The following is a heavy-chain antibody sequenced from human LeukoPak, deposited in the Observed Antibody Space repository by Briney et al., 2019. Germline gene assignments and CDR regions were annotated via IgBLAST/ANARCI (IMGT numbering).Heavy chain of an antibody. CDR1: GSSISSYY. Sequence: SETLSLTCTVSGSSISSYYWSWIRQPPGKGLEWMGCIYYNGYTNYNPSLKSRVTISIDTSKNQFSLKLSSVTAADTAVYYCARDWGPYSGLGMDVWGQGTTVTVSS. V-gene: IGHV4-59*01. J-gene: IGHJ6*02. CDR2: IYYNGYT. D-gene: IGHD6-13*01. CDR3: ARDWGPYSGLGMDV.